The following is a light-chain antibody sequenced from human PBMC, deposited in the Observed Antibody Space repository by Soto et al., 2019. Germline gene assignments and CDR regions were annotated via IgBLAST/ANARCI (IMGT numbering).Light chain of an antibody. CDR1: QSISRG. CDR3: QHYSSVWA. V-gene: IGKV1-5*01. J-gene: IGKJ1*01. Sequence: DIQMTQSPSTLSSSVGDRVTITCRASQSISRGLAWYQQKPGKAPNLLIYDASTLESGVPSRFRGSGSGTEFTLTISCLHPDEFATYDCQHYSSVWAFGQGNKVDIK. CDR2: DAS.